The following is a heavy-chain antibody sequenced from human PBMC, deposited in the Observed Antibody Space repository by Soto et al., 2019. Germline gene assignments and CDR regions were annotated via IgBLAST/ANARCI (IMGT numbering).Heavy chain of an antibody. V-gene: IGHV1-46*01. J-gene: IGHJ4*02. CDR1: GYTFTSYY. CDR3: ARDLTRNSYGFCYFDY. Sequence: GASVKVSCKASGYTFTSYYMHWVRQAPGQGLEWMGIINPSGGSTSYAQKFQGRVTMTRDTSTSTVYMELSSLRSEDTAVYYCARDLTRNSYGFCYFDYWGQGTLVTVSS. CDR2: INPSGGST. D-gene: IGHD5-18*01.